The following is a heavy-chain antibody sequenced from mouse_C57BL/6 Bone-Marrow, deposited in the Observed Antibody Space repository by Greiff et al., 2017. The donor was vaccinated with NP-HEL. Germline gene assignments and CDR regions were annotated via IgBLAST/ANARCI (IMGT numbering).Heavy chain of an antibody. J-gene: IGHJ1*03. CDR1: GYAFTNYL. D-gene: IGHD2-4*01. CDR2: INPGSGGT. CDR3: ARELRWYLDV. Sequence: QVQLQQSGAELIRPGTSVKVSCKASGYAFTNYLIEWVKQRPGQGLEWIGVINPGSGGTNYNEKFKGKATLTADKSSSTAYMQLSSLTSEDSAVYFCARELRWYLDVWGTGTTVTVSS. V-gene: IGHV1-54*01.